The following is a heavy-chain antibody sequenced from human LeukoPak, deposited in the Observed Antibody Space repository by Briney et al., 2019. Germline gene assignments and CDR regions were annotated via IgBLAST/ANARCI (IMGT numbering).Heavy chain of an antibody. CDR3: ARDRGKTVTTSYYYYMDV. D-gene: IGHD4-17*01. CDR1: GYSISSGYY. Sequence: PSETLSLTCTVSGYSISSGYYWGWIRQPPGKGLEWIGSIYHSGSTYYNPSLKSRVTISVDTSKNQFSLKLSSVTAADTAVYYCARDRGKTVTTSYYYYMDVWGKGTTVTISS. V-gene: IGHV4-38-2*02. J-gene: IGHJ6*03. CDR2: IYHSGST.